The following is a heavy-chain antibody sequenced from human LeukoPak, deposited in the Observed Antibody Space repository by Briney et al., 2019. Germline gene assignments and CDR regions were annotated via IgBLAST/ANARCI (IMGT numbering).Heavy chain of an antibody. CDR2: ISYDGSNK. J-gene: IGHJ4*02. CDR3: AKERLPAQWLPRDYFDY. CDR1: GFTFSSYG. V-gene: IGHV3-30*18. D-gene: IGHD6-19*01. Sequence: GGSLRLSCAASGFTFSSYGMHWVRQDPGKGLEWVAVISYDGSNKYYADPVKGRFTISRDNSKNTLYLQMNSLRAEDTAVYYCAKERLPAQWLPRDYFDYWGQGTLVTVSS.